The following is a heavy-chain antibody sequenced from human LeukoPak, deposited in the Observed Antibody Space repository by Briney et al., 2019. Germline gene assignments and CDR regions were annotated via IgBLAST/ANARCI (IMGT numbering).Heavy chain of an antibody. CDR2: IYPADSDT. Sequence: GESLKISCXGSGYSFTTYWIGWVRQMPGKGLEWMGSIYPADSDTRYSPSFQGQVTISADKSISTAYLQWSSLKASDTAIYYCARQDYNSRGRWFDPWGQGTLVTVSS. CDR3: ARQDYNSRGRWFDP. V-gene: IGHV5-51*01. J-gene: IGHJ5*02. D-gene: IGHD4/OR15-4a*01. CDR1: GYSFTTYW.